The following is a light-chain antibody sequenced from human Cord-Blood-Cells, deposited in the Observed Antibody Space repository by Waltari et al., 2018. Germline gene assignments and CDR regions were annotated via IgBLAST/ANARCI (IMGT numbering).Light chain of an antibody. CDR1: QSVSSN. CDR3: QHYNNWPPIT. V-gene: IGKV3-15*01. J-gene: IGKJ5*01. Sequence: EIVMTQSPATLSVSQGERATLSCRASQSVSSNLAWYQQKPGQAPRLLIYGASTRATGIPARFSGIGSGTEFTLTISSLQSEDFAVYYCQHYNNWPPITFGQGTRLEIK. CDR2: GAS.